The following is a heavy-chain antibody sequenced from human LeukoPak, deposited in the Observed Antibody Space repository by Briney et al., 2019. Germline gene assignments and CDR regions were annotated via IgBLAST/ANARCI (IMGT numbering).Heavy chain of an antibody. CDR2: IYYSGST. V-gene: IGHV4-30-4*01. CDR3: ARGSSGDWLDY. CDR1: GGSICSGDYY. D-gene: IGHD2-21*02. Sequence: SETLSLTCTVSGGSICSGDYYWSWIRQPPGKGLEWIGYIYYSGSTYYNPSLKSRVTISVDTSKNQFSLKLSSVTAADTAVYYCARGSSGDWLDYWGQGTLVTVSS. J-gene: IGHJ4*02.